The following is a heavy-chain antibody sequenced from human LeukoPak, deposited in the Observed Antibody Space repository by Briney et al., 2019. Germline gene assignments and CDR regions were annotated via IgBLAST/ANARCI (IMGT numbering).Heavy chain of an antibody. V-gene: IGHV4-39*06. D-gene: IGHD4-17*01. Sequence: SETLSLTCTVSGGSISSSSYYWGWIRQPPGKGLEWIGSMYYSGSTYYNPSLKSRVTISVDTSKNLLALKLSSVTAADTAVYYCASEMTSVTNGYFDYWGQGTLVTVSS. CDR3: ASEMTSVTNGYFDY. CDR1: GGSISSSSYY. J-gene: IGHJ4*02. CDR2: MYYSGST.